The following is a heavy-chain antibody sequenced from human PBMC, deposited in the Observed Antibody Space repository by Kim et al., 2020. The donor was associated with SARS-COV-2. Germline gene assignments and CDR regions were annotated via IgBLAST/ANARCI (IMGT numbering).Heavy chain of an antibody. Sequence: ASVKVSCKVSGYTLTELSMHWVRQAPGKGLEWMGGFDPEDGETIYAQKFQGRVTMTEDTSTDTAYMELSSLRSEDTAVYYCATVHPNYDILTGYYLPFDYWGQGTLVTVSS. J-gene: IGHJ4*02. CDR1: GYTLTELS. CDR3: ATVHPNYDILTGYYLPFDY. V-gene: IGHV1-24*01. D-gene: IGHD3-9*01. CDR2: FDPEDGET.